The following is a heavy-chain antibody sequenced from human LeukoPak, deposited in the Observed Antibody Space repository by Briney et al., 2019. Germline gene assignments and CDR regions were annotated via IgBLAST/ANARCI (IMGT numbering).Heavy chain of an antibody. CDR2: ISGSGGST. D-gene: IGHD6-19*01. V-gene: IGHV3-23*01. Sequence: GGSLRLSCAASGFTFSSYAMSWVRQAPGKGLEWVSAISGSGGSTYYADSVKGRFTISRDNSKNTLYLQMNSLRAEDTAVYYCAKAGNGVGPGSGWYGYYYGMDVWGQGTTVTVSS. CDR3: AKAGNGVGPGSGWYGYYYGMDV. CDR1: GFTFSSYA. J-gene: IGHJ6*02.